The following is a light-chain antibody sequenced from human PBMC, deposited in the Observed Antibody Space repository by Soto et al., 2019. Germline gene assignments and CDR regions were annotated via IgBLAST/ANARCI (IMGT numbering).Light chain of an antibody. CDR2: DAS. J-gene: IGKJ1*01. V-gene: IGKV1-5*01. CDR3: QQYNSYPWA. Sequence: IQVYLILSTLPPDDLDRFTISCLASQSFGSSLAWYQQKPGKAPKYLIYDASTLDSGAPSRFSGSGSGTEFTLSISSLQPDDLATYYCQQYNSYPWAFGQGTKVDI. CDR1: QSFGSS.